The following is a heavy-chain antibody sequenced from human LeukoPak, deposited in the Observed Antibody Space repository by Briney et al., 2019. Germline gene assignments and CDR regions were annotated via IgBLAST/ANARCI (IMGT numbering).Heavy chain of an antibody. J-gene: IGHJ3*02. Sequence: SQTLSLTCAISGDSISSSSSGWNWISQPPSKGLEWMGRTYYSAKRYYDYAVAVRGRLTINPDTSKNQFSLQLNSVRLEDTALDYCAKLNNGAFHIWGQGTKVTVSS. CDR3: AKLNNGAFHI. CDR2: TYYSAKRYY. D-gene: IGHD1-26*01. CDR1: GDSISSSSSG. V-gene: IGHV6-1*01.